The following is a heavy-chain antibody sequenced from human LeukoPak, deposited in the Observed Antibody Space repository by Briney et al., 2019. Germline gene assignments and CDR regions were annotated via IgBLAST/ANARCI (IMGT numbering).Heavy chain of an antibody. D-gene: IGHD2-15*01. CDR3: ARVGLYCSGGSCYLDY. V-gene: IGHV1-18*01. Sequence: GASVKVSCNTSGYIFVSYGITWVRQAPGQRLEWMGWISAYNGNTTYAQNFQGRVTLTTDTSTSTAYMELRSLRSDDTAVYYCARVGLYCSGGSCYLDYWGQGTLVTVSS. J-gene: IGHJ4*02. CDR1: GYIFVSYG. CDR2: ISAYNGNT.